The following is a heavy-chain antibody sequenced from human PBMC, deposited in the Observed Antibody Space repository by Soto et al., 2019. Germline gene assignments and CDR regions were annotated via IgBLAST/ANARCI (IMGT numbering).Heavy chain of an antibody. Sequence: EVQLVESGGGLVQPGGSLILSCAASGFTFSGSAMHWVRQASGKGLEWVGRIRSKAYSYATAYAASVNGRFTLSRDDSKNTAYLQMNSLKSEDTAVYYCSRSSKTRDDAFDIWGQGTMVTVSS. V-gene: IGHV3-73*01. CDR3: SRSSKTRDDAFDI. CDR1: GFTFSGSA. J-gene: IGHJ3*02. D-gene: IGHD6-6*01. CDR2: IRSKAYSYAT.